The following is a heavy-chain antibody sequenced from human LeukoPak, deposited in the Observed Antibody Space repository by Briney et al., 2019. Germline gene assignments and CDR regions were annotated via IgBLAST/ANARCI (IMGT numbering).Heavy chain of an antibody. D-gene: IGHD6-19*01. CDR3: ARDLSGWHIHAFDI. V-gene: IGHV3-7*01. CDR1: GFTFSSYW. J-gene: IGHJ3*02. CDR2: IKQDGSEK. Sequence: GGSLRLSCAASGFTFSSYWMSWVRQAPGKGLEWVANIKQDGSEKYYVDSVKGRFTISRDNAKNSLYLQMNSLRAEDTAVYYCARDLSGWHIHAFDIWGQGTMVTVSS.